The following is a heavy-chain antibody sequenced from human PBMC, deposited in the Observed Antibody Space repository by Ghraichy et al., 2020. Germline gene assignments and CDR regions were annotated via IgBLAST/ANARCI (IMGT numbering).Heavy chain of an antibody. CDR3: AREEVTIFGVVIRGDYYYYGMDV. CDR1: GYTFTGYY. Sequence: ASVKVSCKASGYTFTGYYMHWVRQAPGQGLEWMGWINPNSGGTNYAQKFQGRVTMTRDTSISTAYMELSRLRSDDTAVYYCAREEVTIFGVVIRGDYYYYGMDVWGQGTTVTVSS. D-gene: IGHD3-3*01. V-gene: IGHV1-2*02. CDR2: INPNSGGT. J-gene: IGHJ6*02.